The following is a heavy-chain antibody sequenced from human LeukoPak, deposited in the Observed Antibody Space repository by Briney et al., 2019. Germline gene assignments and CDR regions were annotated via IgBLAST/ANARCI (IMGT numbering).Heavy chain of an antibody. CDR3: ARVLIASCCFDL. D-gene: IGHD2-2*01. CDR1: GGSISSGGYY. Sequence: SQTLSLTCTVSGGSISSGGYYWSWIRQHPGKGLEWIGYIYYSGSTYYNPSLKSRFTISVDTSKNQFSLKLSSVTAADTAVYYCARVLIASCCFDLWGQGTLVTVSS. V-gene: IGHV4-31*03. J-gene: IGHJ5*02. CDR2: IYYSGST.